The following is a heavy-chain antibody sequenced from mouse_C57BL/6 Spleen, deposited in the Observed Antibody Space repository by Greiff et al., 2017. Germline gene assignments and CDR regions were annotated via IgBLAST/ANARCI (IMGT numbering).Heavy chain of an antibody. J-gene: IGHJ2*01. Sequence: VQLLQSGAELVRPGASVTLSCKASGYTFTDYEMHWVKQTPVHGLGWIGAIDPETGGTAYNQKFKGKAILTADKSSSTAYMELRSLTSEDSAVYYSTRGGYYGNYEHYFDYWGQGTTLTVSS. V-gene: IGHV1-15*01. CDR3: TRGGYYGNYEHYFDY. CDR2: IDPETGGT. D-gene: IGHD2-1*01. CDR1: GYTFTDYE.